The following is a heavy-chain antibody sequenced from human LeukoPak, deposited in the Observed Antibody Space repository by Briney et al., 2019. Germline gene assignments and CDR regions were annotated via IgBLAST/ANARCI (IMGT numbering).Heavy chain of an antibody. V-gene: IGHV4-30-4*01. CDR1: GGSISSGDYY. D-gene: IGHD2-2*01. J-gene: IGHJ4*02. CDR3: ARVGCSSTSRYAGSDY. Sequence: SETLSLTCTVSGGSISSGDYYWSWIRQPPGKGLEWIGYIYYSGSTYYNPSLKSRVTISVDMSKNQFSLKLSSVTAADTAVYYCARVGCSSTSRYAGSDYWGQGTLVTVSS. CDR2: IYYSGST.